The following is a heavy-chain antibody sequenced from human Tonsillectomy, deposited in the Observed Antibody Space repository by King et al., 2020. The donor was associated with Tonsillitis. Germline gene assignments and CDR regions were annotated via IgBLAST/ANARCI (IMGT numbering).Heavy chain of an antibody. Sequence: VQLQESGPGLVKPSQTLSLTCTVSGGSISSGDYYWSWIRQPPGKGLEWIGYIYYSGSTYDNPSLKSRVTISIDTSKNQFSLKLSSVTAADTAVYYWARGKSGYDWGWDYGGQGTLVTVSS. V-gene: IGHV4-30-4*01. D-gene: IGHD5-12*01. CDR2: IYYSGST. CDR1: GGSISSGDYY. CDR3: ARGKSGYDWGWDY. J-gene: IGHJ4*02.